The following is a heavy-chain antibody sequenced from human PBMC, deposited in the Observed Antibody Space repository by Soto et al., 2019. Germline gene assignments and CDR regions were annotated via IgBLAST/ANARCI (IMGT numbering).Heavy chain of an antibody. D-gene: IGHD6-13*01. J-gene: IGHJ3*02. CDR3: AKDPTIAPRWALDI. Sequence: GGSLRLSCAASGFTFSSYGMHWVRQAPGKGPEWVAVISADGSKKDYADNVKGRFTISRDDAKNTLYLQMNSLRADDTAVYYCAKDPTIAPRWALDIWGQGTLVTVSS. V-gene: IGHV3-30*18. CDR2: ISADGSKK. CDR1: GFTFSSYG.